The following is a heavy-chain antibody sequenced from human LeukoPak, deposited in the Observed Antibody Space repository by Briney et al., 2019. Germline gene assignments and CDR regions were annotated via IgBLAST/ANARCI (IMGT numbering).Heavy chain of an antibody. D-gene: IGHD5-12*01. Sequence: AGGSLRLSCTASGFTFSSYSMNWVRRAPGKGLEWVSSISTSSSYIYYADSVKGRFTISRDNARNSLYLQMNSLRAEDTAVYYCASIYSDYAFDIWGQGTLVTV. V-gene: IGHV3-21*01. CDR2: ISTSSSYI. CDR3: ASIYSDYAFDI. CDR1: GFTFSSYS. J-gene: IGHJ3*02.